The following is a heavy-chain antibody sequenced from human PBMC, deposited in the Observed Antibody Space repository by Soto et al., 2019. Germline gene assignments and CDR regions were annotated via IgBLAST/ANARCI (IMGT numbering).Heavy chain of an antibody. D-gene: IGHD6-19*01. CDR1: GLSITDSEMG. V-gene: IGHV2-26*01. Sequence: QVTLKESGPVLVKPTETLTLRCTVSGLSITDSEMGVSWIRQPPGQPLEWLAHIDSSGEKSYRTFLKSRLARSKYTSKSQIALTMTNMDPADTATYYCARRHLAVAVSPWFDPWGQGIPVTVSS. CDR2: IDSSGEK. J-gene: IGHJ5*02. CDR3: ARRHLAVAVSPWFDP.